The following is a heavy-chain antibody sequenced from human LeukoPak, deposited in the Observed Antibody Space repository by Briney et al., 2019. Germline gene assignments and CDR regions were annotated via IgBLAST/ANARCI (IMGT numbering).Heavy chain of an antibody. CDR3: ARGSHTYGYVLDY. D-gene: IGHD5-18*01. V-gene: IGHV3-7*01. Sequence: GGSLRLSCAASGFTFSSYWMNWVRQAPGKGLEWVANIKQDGSEKYYVDSVKGRFTISRDNAKNSLYLQMNSLRAEDSAVYYCARGSHTYGYVLDYWGQGTLVTVSS. CDR1: GFTFSSYW. CDR2: IKQDGSEK. J-gene: IGHJ4*02.